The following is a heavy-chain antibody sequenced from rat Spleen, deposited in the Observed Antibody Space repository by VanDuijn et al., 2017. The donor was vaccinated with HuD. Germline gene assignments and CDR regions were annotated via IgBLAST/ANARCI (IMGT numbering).Heavy chain of an antibody. CDR3: ARDDWYFDF. J-gene: IGHJ1*01. CDR1: GFTFSDYA. V-gene: IGHV5-17*01. CDR2: ISPSGGRT. Sequence: EVQLVESGGDLVQPGRSLKLSCAASGFTFSDYAMAWVRQAPKKGLEWVASISPSGGRTNFRDSVKGRFTVSRDNAKSTPYLKMDSLRSEDTATYYCARDDWYFDFWGPGTMVTVSS.